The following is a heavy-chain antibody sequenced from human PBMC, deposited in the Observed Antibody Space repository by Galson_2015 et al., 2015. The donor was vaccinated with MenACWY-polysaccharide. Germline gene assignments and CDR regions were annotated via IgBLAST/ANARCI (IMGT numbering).Heavy chain of an antibody. CDR3: TRDPTRIGGATAYYDGMDV. J-gene: IGHJ6*02. Sequence: SLRLSCAASGFTFSSHWMHWVRQAPGKGLVWVSRINSDGSSITCADSVKGRFTISRDNAKNTLFLQMNSLRPEDTAVYYCTRDPTRIGGATAYYDGMDVWAQGTTVPVSS. V-gene: IGHV3-74*01. CDR2: INSDGSSI. CDR1: GFTFSSHW. D-gene: IGHD1-26*01.